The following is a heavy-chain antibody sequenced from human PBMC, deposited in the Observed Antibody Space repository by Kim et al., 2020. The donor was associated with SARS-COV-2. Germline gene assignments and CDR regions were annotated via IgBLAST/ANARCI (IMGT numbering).Heavy chain of an antibody. V-gene: IGHV4-39*07. Sequence: SETLSLTCTVAGGSISSSSYYWGWIRQPPGKGLEWIGSSYYSGSTNYNPSLKSRVTISVDTSKNQFSLKLSSVTAADTAVYYCAREGCGYCPNWFDPWGQGNLVTVSS. CDR2: SYYSGST. J-gene: IGHJ5*01. D-gene: IGHD2-21*02. CDR3: AREGCGYCPNWFDP. CDR1: GGSISSSSYY.